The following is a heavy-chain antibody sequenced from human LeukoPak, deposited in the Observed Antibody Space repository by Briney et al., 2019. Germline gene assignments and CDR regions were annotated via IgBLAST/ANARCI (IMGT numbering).Heavy chain of an antibody. CDR3: AREFIAAAGTDY. D-gene: IGHD6-13*01. CDR1: GFTFSSYS. CDR2: ISSSSTI. J-gene: IGHJ4*02. Sequence: GGSLRLSCAASGFTFSSYSMNWVRQAPGKGLEWVSYISSSSTIYYADSVKGRFTISRDNAKNSLYLQMNSLRAEDTAVYYCAREFIAAAGTDYWGQGTLVTVSS. V-gene: IGHV3-48*01.